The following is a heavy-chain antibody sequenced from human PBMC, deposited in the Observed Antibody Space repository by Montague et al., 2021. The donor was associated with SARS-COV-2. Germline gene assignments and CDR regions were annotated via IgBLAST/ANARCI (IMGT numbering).Heavy chain of an antibody. D-gene: IGHD1-26*01. Sequence: SETLSLTCAVYGGSFSGYYWSWIRQPPRKGLEWIGEIIHSGSTNYNPSLKSRVTISLDTSKNQFSLKLSSVTAADTAVYYCAWWECSTRFIVSYYGMDVWGQGTTVTVSS. CDR3: AWWECSTRFIVSYYGMDV. CDR1: GGSFSGYY. CDR2: IIHSGST. V-gene: IGHV4-34*12. J-gene: IGHJ6*02.